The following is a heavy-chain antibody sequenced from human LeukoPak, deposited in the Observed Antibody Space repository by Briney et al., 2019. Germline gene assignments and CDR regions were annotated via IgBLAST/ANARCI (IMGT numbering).Heavy chain of an antibody. CDR2: IYYSGST. Sequence: SETLSLTCTVSGGSISSGSYYWSWIRQPPGKGLEWIGYIYYSGSTNYNPSLKSRVTISVDTSKNQFSLKLSSVTAADTAVYYCARDPYGDYFFDYWGQGTLVTVSS. J-gene: IGHJ4*02. V-gene: IGHV4-61*01. D-gene: IGHD4-17*01. CDR1: GGSISSGSYY. CDR3: ARDPYGDYFFDY.